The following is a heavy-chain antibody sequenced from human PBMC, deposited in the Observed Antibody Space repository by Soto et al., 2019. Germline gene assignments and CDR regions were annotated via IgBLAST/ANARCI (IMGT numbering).Heavy chain of an antibody. Sequence: PGGSLRLSCAASGFTFSTFDMTWVRQAPGKGLEWVSLIRGVAGSTHYPDSVKGRFTISKDTSNNVLYLEMNSLRADDTAVYFCAKGAWLDYWGQGNMVTVSS. CDR3: AKGAWLDY. CDR1: GFTFSTFD. CDR2: IRGVAGST. V-gene: IGHV3-23*01. J-gene: IGHJ4*02.